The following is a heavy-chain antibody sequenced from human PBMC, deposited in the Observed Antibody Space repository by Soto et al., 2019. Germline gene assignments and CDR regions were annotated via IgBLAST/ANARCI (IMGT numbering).Heavy chain of an antibody. CDR1: GYSFTNND. V-gene: IGHV1-8*01. J-gene: IGHJ5*02. CDR2: MNPGSGDT. Sequence: SVKVSWKASGYSFTNNDVSWVRQATGQGLDWMGWMNPGSGDTGYAQKFQGRVTMTRDISIATAYMELSSLRSDDTAIYYCARMATFGSLNWFDTWGQGTLVTVSS. D-gene: IGHD3-16*01. CDR3: ARMATFGSLNWFDT.